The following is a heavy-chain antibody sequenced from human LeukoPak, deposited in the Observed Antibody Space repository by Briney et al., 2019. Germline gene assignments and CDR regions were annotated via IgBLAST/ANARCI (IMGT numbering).Heavy chain of an antibody. CDR3: AKDGLYYDGSTHIYYFDY. Sequence: GGSLRLSCAASGFSFSDYAMAWVRQAPGKGLEWVSVITGSGGVTHYAGSVKGRFTISRDNSKNTLYLQMNNLRVEDTARYYCAKDGLYYDGSTHIYYFDYWGQGTLVAVSS. J-gene: IGHJ4*02. CDR2: ITGSGGVT. D-gene: IGHD3-22*01. CDR1: GFSFSDYA. V-gene: IGHV3-23*01.